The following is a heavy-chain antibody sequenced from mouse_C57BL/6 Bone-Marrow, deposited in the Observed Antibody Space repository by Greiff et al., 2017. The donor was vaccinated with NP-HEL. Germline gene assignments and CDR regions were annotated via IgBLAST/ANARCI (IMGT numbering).Heavy chain of an antibody. CDR3: ARRGIGWLHYYAMDY. D-gene: IGHD2-3*01. V-gene: IGHV1-53*01. Sequence: VQLQQSGTELVKPGASVKLSCKASAYTFPSYWMHWVKQRPGQGLEWIGNINPSNGGTNYNEKFKSKATLTVDKSSSTAYMQLSSLTSEDSAVYYCARRGIGWLHYYAMDYWGQGTSVTVSS. CDR2: INPSNGGT. J-gene: IGHJ4*01. CDR1: AYTFPSYW.